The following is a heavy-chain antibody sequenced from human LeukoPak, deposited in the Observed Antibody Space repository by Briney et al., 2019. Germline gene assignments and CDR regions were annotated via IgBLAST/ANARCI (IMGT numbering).Heavy chain of an antibody. V-gene: IGHV4-4*07. Sequence: SETLSLTCTVSGDSVNSFHWSWVRQPAGRRLEWIGRMKIGVTTNYNPSLKSRVTMSVDTPRSQLSLKMTSVTAADTAVYYCGTVEGTNMIPVWGQGTLVTVSS. J-gene: IGHJ4*02. CDR1: GDSVNSFH. CDR2: MKIGVTT. D-gene: IGHD1-1*01. CDR3: GTVEGTNMIPV.